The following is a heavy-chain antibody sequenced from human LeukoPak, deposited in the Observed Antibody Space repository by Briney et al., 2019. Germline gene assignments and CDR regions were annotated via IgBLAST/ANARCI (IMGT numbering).Heavy chain of an antibody. CDR1: GVTFSNYW. Sequence: GGSLRLSCAASGVTFSNYWMSWIRQAPGKGLEWVANIKQDESEKYYVDSVKGRFTISRDNAKNSVYLQMNSLRADDTAVYYCATDVLGGFFDYWGQGTLVTVSS. CDR3: ATDVLGGFFDY. V-gene: IGHV3-7*01. CDR2: IKQDESEK. D-gene: IGHD1-26*01. J-gene: IGHJ4*02.